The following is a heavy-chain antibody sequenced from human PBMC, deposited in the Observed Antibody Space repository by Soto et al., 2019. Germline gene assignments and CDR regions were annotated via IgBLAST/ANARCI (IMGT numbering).Heavy chain of an antibody. D-gene: IGHD2-15*01. J-gene: IGHJ4*02. Sequence: QVQLVESGGGVVQPGRSLRLSCAASGFIFSSYGMHWVRQAPGKGLEWVAVIWYDGSKKYYADSVKGRFTISRDSSKNTLYRQMNSLRADDAAVYYCARDRGVVAVDLDYWGQGTLVTVSS. CDR2: IWYDGSKK. CDR3: ARDRGVVAVDLDY. CDR1: GFIFSSYG. V-gene: IGHV3-33*01.